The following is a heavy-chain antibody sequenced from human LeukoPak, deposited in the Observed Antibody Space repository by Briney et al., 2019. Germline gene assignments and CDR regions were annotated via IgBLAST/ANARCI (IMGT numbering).Heavy chain of an antibody. J-gene: IGHJ4*02. V-gene: IGHV4-4*07. CDR2: IYTSGSN. CDR1: GGSISSYS. CDR3: ARVSGGWYDVDPTFDY. Sequence: SETLSLTCTASGGSISSYSWSWIRQPAGKGLEWIGRIYTSGSNNYNPSLKSRVTMSVDTSKNQFSLKLSSVTAADTAVYYCARVSGGWYDVDPTFDYWGQGTLVSVSS. D-gene: IGHD6-19*01.